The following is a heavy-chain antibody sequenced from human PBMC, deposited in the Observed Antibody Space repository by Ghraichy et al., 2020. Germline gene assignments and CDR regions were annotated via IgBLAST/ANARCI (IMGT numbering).Heavy chain of an antibody. V-gene: IGHV6-1*01. CDR1: GDSVSSNSAA. CDR3: AEGGKYYWAFDI. Sequence: SQTLSLTCAISGDSVSSNSAAWHWIRQSPSRGLEWLGRTYYRSKWYNDYAVSVKSRIIINPDTSKNHFSLQLNSVTPEDPAVYYCAEGGKYYWAFDIWGQGTMVTVSS. D-gene: IGHD2/OR15-2a*01. CDR2: TYYRSKWYN. J-gene: IGHJ3*02.